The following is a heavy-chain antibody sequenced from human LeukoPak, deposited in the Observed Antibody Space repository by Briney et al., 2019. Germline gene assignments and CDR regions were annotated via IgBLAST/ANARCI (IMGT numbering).Heavy chain of an antibody. J-gene: IGHJ4*02. Sequence: QTLSLTCAICGDSISSNSAAGNWIRQSPARVLEWLGRTYYRAQWYNDYAESVKSRIAVNPDTSKNPFSLPLNSVTPEDTAVYYCARLYSRGSYVGFDYWGQGTLVTVSS. V-gene: IGHV6-1*01. CDR2: TYYRAQWYN. D-gene: IGHD6-19*01. CDR1: GDSISSNSAA. CDR3: ARLYSRGSYVGFDY.